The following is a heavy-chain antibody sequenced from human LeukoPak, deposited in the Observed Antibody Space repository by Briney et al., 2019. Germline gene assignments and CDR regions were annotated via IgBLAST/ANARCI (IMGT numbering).Heavy chain of an antibody. V-gene: IGHV4-38-2*01. CDR2: IYYSGTT. CDR1: SYSISSGFY. CDR3: ARARGGTYADFDY. D-gene: IGHD1-26*01. Sequence: SETLSLTCAVSSYSISSGFYWGWIRQPPGTGLEWIGSIYYSGTTYYSPSLKSRVTISVDTSKNQFSLKLSSVTAADTAVYYCARARGGTYADFDYWGQGTLVTVSS. J-gene: IGHJ4*02.